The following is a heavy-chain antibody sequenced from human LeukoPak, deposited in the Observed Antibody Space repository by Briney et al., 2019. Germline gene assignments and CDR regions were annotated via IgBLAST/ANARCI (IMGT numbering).Heavy chain of an antibody. Sequence: GGSLRLSCAASGFTFSSCWMHWVRQAPGKGLEWVSSISYSSTYIYYADSVKGRFTISRDNAKNSLYLQMNSLRAEDTAVYYCARDKTGTNDAFDIWGLGTMVTVSS. CDR2: ISYSSTYI. V-gene: IGHV3-21*01. D-gene: IGHD1-7*01. CDR3: ARDKTGTNDAFDI. CDR1: GFTFSSCW. J-gene: IGHJ3*02.